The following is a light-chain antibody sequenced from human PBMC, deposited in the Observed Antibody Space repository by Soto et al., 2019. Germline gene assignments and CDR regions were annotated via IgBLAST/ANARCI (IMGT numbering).Light chain of an antibody. J-gene: IGKJ4*01. CDR1: ETFSGD. CDR3: QQRSVWPLT. V-gene: IGKV3-11*01. Sequence: ENVLTQSPGTLSSSPGERATLSCTASETFSGDDIAWYQQKPGQSPRLLIYDASTRATGIPARFSGSGSGTDFSLTISGLESEDFAVYYCQQRSVWPLTFGGGTKVDIK. CDR2: DAS.